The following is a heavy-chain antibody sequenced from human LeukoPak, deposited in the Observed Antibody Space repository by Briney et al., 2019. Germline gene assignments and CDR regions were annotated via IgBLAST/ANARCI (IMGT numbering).Heavy chain of an antibody. D-gene: IGHD2/OR15-2a*01. CDR3: ARRVSTSNTYNWFDP. CDR2: ISGSSSTI. Sequence: GGSLRLSCAASGFTFSSYSMNWVRQAPGKALEWVSYISGSSSTIYYSDSVKGRFTISRDNAKNSLYLQMNSLRDEDTAVYYCARRVSTSNTYNWFDPWGQGTLVTVSS. J-gene: IGHJ5*02. V-gene: IGHV3-48*02. CDR1: GFTFSSYS.